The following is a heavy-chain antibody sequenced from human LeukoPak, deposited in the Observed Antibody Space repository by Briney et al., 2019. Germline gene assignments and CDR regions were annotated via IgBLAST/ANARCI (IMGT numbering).Heavy chain of an antibody. CDR1: GYTFTSYA. CDR3: ARSSRPITMIVVAPGA. V-gene: IGHV1-3*01. Sequence: ASAKVSCKASGYTFTSYAMHWVRQAPGQRLEWMGWINAGNGNTKYSQKFQGRVTITRDTSASTAYMELSSLRSEDTAVYYCARSSRPITMIVVAPGAWGQGTLVTVSS. D-gene: IGHD3-22*01. CDR2: INAGNGNT. J-gene: IGHJ4*02.